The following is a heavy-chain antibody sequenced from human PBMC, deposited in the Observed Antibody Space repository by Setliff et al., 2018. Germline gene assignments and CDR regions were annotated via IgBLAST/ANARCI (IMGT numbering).Heavy chain of an antibody. CDR3: ARFCGTSNCQRAPLFDY. V-gene: IGHV4-4*08. CDR1: GGSISSSY. D-gene: IGHD1-1*01. CDR2: ILTTGST. J-gene: IGHJ4*02. Sequence: PSETLSLTCSVSGGSISSSYWTWIRQPPGKGLEWIGHILTTGSTNYNPSLKSRIAISADTSRDRFSLRLTSVTAADTAIYYCARFCGTSNCQRAPLFDYWGQGILVTVSS.